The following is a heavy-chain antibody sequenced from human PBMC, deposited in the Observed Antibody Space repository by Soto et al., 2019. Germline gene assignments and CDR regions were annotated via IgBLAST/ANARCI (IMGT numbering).Heavy chain of an antibody. CDR1: GGSISSRSHY. CDR2: IYYNGDT. D-gene: IGHD6-19*01. CDR3: ARHIRRTSGWVSGTFDI. J-gene: IGHJ3*02. V-gene: IGHV4-39*01. Sequence: QVQLQESGPGLVKPSETLSLTCTVSGGSISSRSHYWGWIRQPPEKGLEWIGSIYYNGDTNYNSSLKSRVTISVDTSKNQFSLNLNSVTAADTAVYYCARHIRRTSGWVSGTFDIWGQGTMGTVSS.